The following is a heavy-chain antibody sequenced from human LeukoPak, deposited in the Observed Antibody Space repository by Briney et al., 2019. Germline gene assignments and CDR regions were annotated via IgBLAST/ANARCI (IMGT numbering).Heavy chain of an antibody. CDR2: IYYSGST. V-gene: IGHV4-59*01. D-gene: IGHD1-26*01. J-gene: IGHJ4*02. Sequence: SETLSLTCTVSGGSISSYYWSWIRQPPGKGLEWIGYIYYSGSTNYNPSFKSRVTISVDTSKNQFSLKLSSVTAADTAVYYCARSVGATTPFDYWGQGTLVTVSS. CDR1: GGSISSYY. CDR3: ARSVGATTPFDY.